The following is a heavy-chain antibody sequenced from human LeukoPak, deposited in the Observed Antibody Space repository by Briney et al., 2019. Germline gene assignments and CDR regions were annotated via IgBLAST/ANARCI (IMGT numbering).Heavy chain of an antibody. J-gene: IGHJ4*02. CDR1: GFTFSNYG. V-gene: IGHV3-30*02. Sequence: GGSLRLSCAASGFTFSNYGMHWVRQAPGKGLEWVAFIRYDGSNKYYTDSVKGRFTISRDNSKNTLYVQMNSLRAEDTAVYYCAKDGLYYYDSSGYFDYWGQGTLVTVSS. CDR3: AKDGLYYYDSSGYFDY. D-gene: IGHD3-22*01. CDR2: IRYDGSNK.